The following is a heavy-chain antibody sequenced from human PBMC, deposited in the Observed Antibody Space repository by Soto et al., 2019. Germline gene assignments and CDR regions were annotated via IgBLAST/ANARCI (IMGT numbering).Heavy chain of an antibody. D-gene: IGHD2-8*01. CDR2: VGANNGHT. Sequence: ASVKVSCKASGFTFSNYGQNWVRQAPGQGLEWMGWVGANNGHTNYAQNLQGRVSMTTDTSTSTAYMELRGLTFDDTAVYYCARDIESVTAKHFFYYYAMDVWGQGTTVTVSS. CDR1: GFTFSNYG. J-gene: IGHJ6*02. CDR3: ARDIESVTAKHFFYYYAMDV. V-gene: IGHV1-18*01.